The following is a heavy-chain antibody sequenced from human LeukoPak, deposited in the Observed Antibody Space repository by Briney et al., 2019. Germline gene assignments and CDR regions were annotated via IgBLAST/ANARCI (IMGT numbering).Heavy chain of an antibody. CDR1: GGSFSGYY. CDR2: IYYSGST. J-gene: IGHJ4*02. Sequence: SETLSLTCAVYGGSFSGYYWSWIRQPPGKGLEWIGYIYYSGSTNYNPSLKSRVTISVDTSKNQFSLKLSSVTAADTAVYYCAREGSGYDILTGYYPTHYFDYWGQGTLVTASS. V-gene: IGHV4-59*01. D-gene: IGHD3-9*01. CDR3: AREGSGYDILTGYYPTHYFDY.